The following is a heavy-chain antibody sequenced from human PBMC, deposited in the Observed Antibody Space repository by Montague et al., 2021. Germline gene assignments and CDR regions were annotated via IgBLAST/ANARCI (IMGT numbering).Heavy chain of an antibody. CDR2: IYYSANT. CDR3: ARVDCDGDCYTFDP. CDR1: GASINSSPYD. V-gene: IGHV4-39*01. D-gene: IGHD2-21*02. Sequence: SETLSLTCTVSGASINSSPYDWGWIRQPPGKGLEWIGSIYYSANTYCNPSLKSRLSISVDTTKNQFSLRLKSVTAADTAVYHCARVDCDGDCYTFDPWGQGTLVTVSS. J-gene: IGHJ5*02.